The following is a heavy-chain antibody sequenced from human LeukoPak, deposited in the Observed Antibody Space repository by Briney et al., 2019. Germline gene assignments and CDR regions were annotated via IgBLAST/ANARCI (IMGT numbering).Heavy chain of an antibody. J-gene: IGHJ1*01. D-gene: IGHD2-8*01. V-gene: IGHV4-34*01. CDR2: INHSGST. CDR1: GGSFSGYY. Sequence: SETLSLTCAVYGGSFSGYYWSWIRQPPGKGLEWIGEINHSGSTNYNPSLKSRVTISVDTSKNQFSLKLSSVTAEDTAVYYCARDRCINDNCDSSSEYFQHWGQGTLVTVSS. CDR3: ARDRCINDNCDSSSEYFQH.